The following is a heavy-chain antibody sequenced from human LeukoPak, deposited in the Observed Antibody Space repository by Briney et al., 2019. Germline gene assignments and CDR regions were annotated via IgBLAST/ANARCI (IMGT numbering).Heavy chain of an antibody. Sequence: GGSLRLSCAASGFTFSSYAMSWVRQAPGKGLEWVSVITGSGVSTGYADSVKGRLTISRDSSKNTLYLQMNSLRAEDAAVYYCAKAPVTSCRGAYCYPFDYWGQGTLVTVSS. CDR3: AKAPVTSCRGAYCYPFDY. CDR2: ITGSGVST. D-gene: IGHD2-21*01. CDR1: GFTFSSYA. V-gene: IGHV3-23*01. J-gene: IGHJ4*02.